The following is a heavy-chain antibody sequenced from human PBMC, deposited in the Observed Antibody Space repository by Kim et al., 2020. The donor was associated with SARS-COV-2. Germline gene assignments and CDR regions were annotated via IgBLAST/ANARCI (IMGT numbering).Heavy chain of an antibody. CDR2: ISAYNGNT. J-gene: IGHJ5*02. V-gene: IGHV1-18*04. Sequence: ASVKVSCKASGYTFTSYGISWVRQAPGQGLEWMGWISAYNGNTNYAQKLQGRVTMTTDTSTSTAYMELRSLRSDDTAVYYCARDGIERYFDWLLGAKDPWGQGTLVTVSS. CDR1: GYTFTSYG. CDR3: ARDGIERYFDWLLGAKDP. D-gene: IGHD3-9*01.